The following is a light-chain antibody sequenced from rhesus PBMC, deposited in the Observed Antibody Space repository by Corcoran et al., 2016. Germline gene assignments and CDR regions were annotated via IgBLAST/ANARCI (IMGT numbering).Light chain of an antibody. V-gene: IGKV1-22*01. CDR3: LQYSSSPYS. J-gene: IGKJ2*01. Sequence: DIQMTQSPSSLSASVEDTVTITCRASQSISSWLDWYQQKPGNAPKLLIYKASSLQSGVPSRFSGSGSGTDFTLTSSSLQPEDFATYYWLQYSSSPYSFGQGTKVEIK. CDR2: KAS. CDR1: QSISSW.